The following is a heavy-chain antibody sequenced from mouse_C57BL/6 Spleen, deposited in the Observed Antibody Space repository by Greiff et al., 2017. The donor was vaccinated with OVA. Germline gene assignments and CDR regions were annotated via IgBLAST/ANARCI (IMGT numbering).Heavy chain of an antibody. J-gene: IGHJ4*01. V-gene: IGHV7-3*01. CDR1: GFTFTDYY. D-gene: IGHD1-1*01. CDR3: ARYGYGSSYYAMDY. CDR2: IRNKANGYTT. Sequence: EVKLVESGGGLVQPGGSLSLSCAASGFTFTDYYMSWVRQPPGKALEWLGFIRNKANGYTTEYSASVKGRFTISRDNSQSILYLQMNALRAEDSATYYCARYGYGSSYYAMDYWGQGTSVTVSS.